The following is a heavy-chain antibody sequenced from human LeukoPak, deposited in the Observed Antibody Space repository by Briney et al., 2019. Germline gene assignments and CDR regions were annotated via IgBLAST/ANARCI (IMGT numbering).Heavy chain of an antibody. D-gene: IGHD3-22*01. CDR3: TRPYYYDSRIDP. CDR1: GGSISSGGYY. J-gene: IGHJ5*02. CDR2: IYYRGST. Sequence: SETLSLTCTLSGGSISSGGYYWSWIRQPPGKGLEWIAYIYYRGSTYYNPSLKSRVTMSADTSKNQLSLKLSSVTAADTAVYYCTRPYYYDSRIDPWGEGILVTVSS. V-gene: IGHV4-30-4*08.